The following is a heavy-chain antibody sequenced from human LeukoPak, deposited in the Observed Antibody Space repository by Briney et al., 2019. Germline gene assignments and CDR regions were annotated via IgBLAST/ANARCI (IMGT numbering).Heavy chain of an antibody. Sequence: SETLSLTCTVSGGSISSGSYYWSWIRQPPGKGLEWIGEINHSGSTNYNPSLKSRVTISVDTSKNQFSLKLSSVTAADTAVYYCARGWQRYGLAFDIWGQGTMVTVSS. CDR1: GGSISSGSYY. V-gene: IGHV4-39*07. D-gene: IGHD5-18*01. CDR3: ARGWQRYGLAFDI. J-gene: IGHJ3*02. CDR2: INHSGST.